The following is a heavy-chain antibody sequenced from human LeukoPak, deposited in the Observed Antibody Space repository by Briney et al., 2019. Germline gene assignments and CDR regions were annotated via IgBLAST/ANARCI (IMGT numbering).Heavy chain of an antibody. Sequence: GESLKISCQGSGYSSSTFWIGWVRQMPGRGLEWLGIIYPGDSDTRYSPSFQGQVTISADKSISTAYLQWSSLKASDTGVYYCARRPTNYYGMDVWGQGTSVTVSS. CDR1: GYSSSTFW. CDR3: ARRPTNYYGMDV. CDR2: IYPGDSDT. J-gene: IGHJ6*02. V-gene: IGHV5-51*01.